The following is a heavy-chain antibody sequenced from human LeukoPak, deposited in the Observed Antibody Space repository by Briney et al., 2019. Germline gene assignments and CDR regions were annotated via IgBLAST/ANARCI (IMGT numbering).Heavy chain of an antibody. Sequence: PSETLSLTCAVYGGSFSDYSWSWFRQPPGKGLEWIGEISHSGSTTYNPSLRSRVTISGDTSKKQFSLKLSSVTAADTAVYYCVTYYYGSSAPKRNYWGQGILVTVSS. J-gene: IGHJ4*02. CDR2: ISHSGST. CDR1: GGSFSDYS. D-gene: IGHD3-22*01. V-gene: IGHV4-34*01. CDR3: VTYYYGSSAPKRNY.